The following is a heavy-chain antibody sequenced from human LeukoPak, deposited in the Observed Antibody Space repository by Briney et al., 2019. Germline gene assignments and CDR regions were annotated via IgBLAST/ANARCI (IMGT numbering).Heavy chain of an antibody. CDR2: ISGSGGST. D-gene: IGHD6-13*01. J-gene: IGHJ3*02. V-gene: IGHV3-23*01. CDR3: AKVRYSSSWYWVARAFDI. Sequence: PGGSLRLSCAASGFTFSGYAMSWVRQAPGKGLEWVSAISGSGGSTYYADSVKGRFTISRDNSKNTLYLQMNSLRAEDTAVYYCAKVRYSSSWYWVARAFDIWGQGTMVTVSS. CDR1: GFTFSGYA.